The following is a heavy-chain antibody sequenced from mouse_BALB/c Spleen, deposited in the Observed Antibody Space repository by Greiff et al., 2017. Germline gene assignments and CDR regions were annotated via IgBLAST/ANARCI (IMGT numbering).Heavy chain of an antibody. V-gene: IGHV5-9-4*01. Sequence: DVHLVESGGGLVKPGGSLKLSCAASGFTFSSYAMSWVRQSPEKRLEWVAEISSGGSYTYYPDTVTGRFTISRDNAKNTLYLEMSSLRSEDTAMYYCARDRYDAMDYWGQGTSVTVSS. J-gene: IGHJ4*01. CDR2: ISSGGSYT. CDR1: GFTFSSYA. CDR3: ARDRYDAMDY.